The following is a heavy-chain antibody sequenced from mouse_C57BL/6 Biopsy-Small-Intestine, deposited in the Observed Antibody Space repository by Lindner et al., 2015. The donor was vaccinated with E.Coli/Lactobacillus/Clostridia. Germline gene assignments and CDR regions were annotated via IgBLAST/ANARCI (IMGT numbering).Heavy chain of an antibody. CDR3: ARLEDDY. V-gene: IGHV1-80*01. Sequence: VQLQESGAALVKPGASMKTSCKASGYAFSSFWMNWVKQRPGEGLEWIGQIYPGDGDTNYNGNFKGKATLTADKSSSTAYMQLNSLTSEDSAVYFCARLEDDYWGQGTTLTVSS. J-gene: IGHJ2*01. CDR1: GYAFSSFW. CDR2: IYPGDGDT.